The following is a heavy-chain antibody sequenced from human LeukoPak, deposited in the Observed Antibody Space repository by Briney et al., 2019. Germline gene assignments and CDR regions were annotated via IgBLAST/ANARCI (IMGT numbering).Heavy chain of an antibody. D-gene: IGHD3-10*01. Sequence: SETLSLTCSVSGGSISSSSYYWAWIRQPPGKGLEWIGSIYYSGTTYYKPSLKSRLTISVDTSKNHFSLKLSSVTAADTAVYYCAGSITMVQGVDAFDIWGQGTMVTVSS. J-gene: IGHJ3*02. CDR1: GGSISSSSYY. V-gene: IGHV4-39*02. CDR3: AGSITMVQGVDAFDI. CDR2: IYYSGTT.